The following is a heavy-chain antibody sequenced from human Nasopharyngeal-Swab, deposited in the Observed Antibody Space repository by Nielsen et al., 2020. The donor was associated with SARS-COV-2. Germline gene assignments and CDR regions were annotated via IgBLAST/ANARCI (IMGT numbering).Heavy chain of an antibody. CDR3: ARQGKGSYYVMDV. CDR1: GGSISTYY. CDR2: ISYSGST. J-gene: IGHJ6*02. V-gene: IGHV4-59*08. Sequence: SETLSLTCTVFGGSISTYYWSWIRQPPGKGLEWIGYISYSGSTNYNPSLTSRVTISVDTSKNQFSLKLSSVTAADTAVYYCARQGKGSYYVMDVWGQGTTVTVSS.